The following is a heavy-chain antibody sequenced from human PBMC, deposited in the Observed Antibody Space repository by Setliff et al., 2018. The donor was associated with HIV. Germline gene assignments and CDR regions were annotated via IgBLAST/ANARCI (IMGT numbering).Heavy chain of an antibody. CDR2: INHSGNI. Sequence: SETLSLTCAVYGGSFSGYYWSWIRQPPGKGLEWIGEINHSGNINYTPSLKSRVTISVDTSKKQFSLKLTSVSAADTAVYYCARGVVLMGITTRWFDPWGQGTLVTVSS. J-gene: IGHJ5*02. V-gene: IGHV4-34*01. CDR3: ARGVVLMGITTRWFDP. D-gene: IGHD3-22*01. CDR1: GGSFSGYY.